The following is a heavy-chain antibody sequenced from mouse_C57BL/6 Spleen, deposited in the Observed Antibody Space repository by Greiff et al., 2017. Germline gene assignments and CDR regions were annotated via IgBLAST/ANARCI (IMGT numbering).Heavy chain of an antibody. CDR2: IHPSDSDT. Sequence: QVQLQQPGAELVKPGASVKVSCKASGYTFTSYWMHWVKQRPGQGLEWIGRIHPSDSDTNYNQKFKGKATLTVDKSSSTAYMQLSSLTSEDSAVYYCATGSDYDYDASFFAYWGQGTLVTVSA. CDR1: GYTFTSYW. CDR3: ATGSDYDYDASFFAY. D-gene: IGHD2-4*01. V-gene: IGHV1-74*01. J-gene: IGHJ3*01.